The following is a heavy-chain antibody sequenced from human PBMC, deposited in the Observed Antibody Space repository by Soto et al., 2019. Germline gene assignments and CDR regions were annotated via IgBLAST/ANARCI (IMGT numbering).Heavy chain of an antibody. J-gene: IGHJ3*02. D-gene: IGHD3-10*01. CDR3: TRLDVEGYYYGRSDDAFDI. Sequence: EVQLVESGGGLVQPGGSLKLSCAASGFTFSGSAMHWVRQASGKGLEWVGRIRSKANSYATAYAASVKGRFTISRDDSKKTAYLQMNSLKTEDTAVYYCTRLDVEGYYYGRSDDAFDIWGQGTMVTVSS. CDR1: GFTFSGSA. CDR2: IRSKANSYAT. V-gene: IGHV3-73*02.